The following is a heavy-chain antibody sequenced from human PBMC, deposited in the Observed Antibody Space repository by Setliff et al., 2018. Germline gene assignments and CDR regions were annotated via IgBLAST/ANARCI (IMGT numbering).Heavy chain of an antibody. J-gene: IGHJ6*02. CDR3: ARDPGPHAAHFRALGYGMDV. Sequence: PGGSLRLSCAGSGFAFSSYAMSWVRQAPGKGLEWVSTIYSGGSTYYGDSVKGRFTISRDKSKNTVFLQMNSLRAEDTAVYYCARDPGPHAAHFRALGYGMDVWGQGTTVTVSS. CDR1: GFAFSSYA. CDR2: IYSGGST. V-gene: IGHV3-66*01. D-gene: IGHD6-13*01.